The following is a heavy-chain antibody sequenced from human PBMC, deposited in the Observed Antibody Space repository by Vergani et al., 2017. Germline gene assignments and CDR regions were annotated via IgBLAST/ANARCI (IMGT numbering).Heavy chain of an antibody. CDR2: ISYSGRT. J-gene: IGHJ4*02. CDR1: GGSISSSSYY. Sequence: QLQLQESGPGLVKPSETLSLTCTVSGGSISSSSYYWGWIRQPPGKGLEWIGSISYSGRTYYNPSLKSRVTISVDTSKNQFSLKLSSVTAADTAVYYCARERSSGYKIDYWGQGTLVTVSS. D-gene: IGHD3-22*01. CDR3: ARERSSGYKIDY. V-gene: IGHV4-39*07.